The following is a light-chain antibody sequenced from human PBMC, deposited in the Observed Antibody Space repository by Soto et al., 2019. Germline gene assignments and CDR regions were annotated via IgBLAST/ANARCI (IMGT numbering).Light chain of an antibody. V-gene: IGKV1-5*01. CDR2: DAT. CDR3: YQYYGYSTQT. Sequence: DIQLTQSPSTLSVSVGDRVTISCRASQSISRWLAWYQQKPGKAPKVLIWDATTLHSGVPSRFSGSGSGTEFTTTIISLLHADVATDYCYQYYGYSTQTFGQGTKVDIK. CDR1: QSISRW. J-gene: IGKJ1*01.